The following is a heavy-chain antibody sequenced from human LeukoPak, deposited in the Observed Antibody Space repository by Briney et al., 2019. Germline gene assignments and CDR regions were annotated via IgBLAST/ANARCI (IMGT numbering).Heavy chain of an antibody. J-gene: IGHJ5*02. V-gene: IGHV1-18*01. Sequence: GASVKVSCKASGYTFTSYGISWVRQAPGQGLEWMGWISAYNGNTNYAQKLQGRVTMTTDTSTSTAYMELRSLRSDDTAVYYCAWTYYYGSGSHNWFDPWGQGTLVTVSS. CDR1: GYTFTSYG. CDR2: ISAYNGNT. D-gene: IGHD3-10*01. CDR3: AWTYYYGSGSHNWFDP.